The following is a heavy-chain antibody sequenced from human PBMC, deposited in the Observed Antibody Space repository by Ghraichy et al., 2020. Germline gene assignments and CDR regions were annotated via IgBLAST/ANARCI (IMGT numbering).Heavy chain of an antibody. J-gene: IGHJ4*02. D-gene: IGHD1-7*01. CDR3: AGHVATGTHRGWAAY. V-gene: IGHV4-39*01. CDR2: VYHTGST. Sequence: SETLSLTCTVSGGSVNTASYYWGWIRQAPGKGLEWLGSVYHTGSTYSKPSLNSRVTVSVDTSKNQFSLTLLSVAAADTAVYYCAGHVATGTHRGWAAYWGRGALVTVSS. CDR1: GGSVNTASYY.